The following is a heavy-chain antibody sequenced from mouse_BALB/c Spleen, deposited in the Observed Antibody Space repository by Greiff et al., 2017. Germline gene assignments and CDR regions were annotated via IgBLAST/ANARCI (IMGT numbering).Heavy chain of an antibody. V-gene: IGHV2-9*02. CDR3: ARGHYGNYLRRFAY. J-gene: IGHJ3*01. D-gene: IGHD2-1*01. Sequence: VQLQESGPGLVAPSQSLSITCTVSGFSLTSYGVHWVRQPPGKGLEWLGVIWAGGSTNYNSALMSRLSISKDNSKSQVFLKMNSLQTDDTAMYYCARGHYGNYLRRFAYWGQGTLVTVSA. CDR1: GFSLTSYG. CDR2: IWAGGST.